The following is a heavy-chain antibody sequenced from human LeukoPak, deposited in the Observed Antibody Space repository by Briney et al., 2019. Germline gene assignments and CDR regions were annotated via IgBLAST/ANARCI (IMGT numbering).Heavy chain of an antibody. Sequence: GGTLRLSCAASGFTFSSFGMTWVRQAQAPGKGLEWVSGISGSDGSTYYADSVKGRFTISRDNSKNTLYLQMNSLRAEDTAVYYCARGFLDYYDSSGYSFDYWGQGTLVTVSS. CDR3: ARGFLDYYDSSGYSFDY. J-gene: IGHJ4*02. CDR1: GFTFSSFG. D-gene: IGHD3-22*01. CDR2: ISGSDGST. V-gene: IGHV3-23*01.